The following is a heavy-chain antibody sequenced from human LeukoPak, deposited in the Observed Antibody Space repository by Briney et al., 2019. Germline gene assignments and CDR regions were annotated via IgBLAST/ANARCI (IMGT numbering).Heavy chain of an antibody. V-gene: IGHV4-30-2*01. CDR2: IYHSGST. J-gene: IGHJ4*02. D-gene: IGHD3-22*01. CDR1: GGSISSGGYY. CDR3: ARGSVNNYYDRPHFDY. Sequence: SQTLSLTCTVSGGSISSGGYYWSWIRQPPGKGLEWIGYIYHSGSTYYNPSLKSRVTISVDRSKNQFSLKLSSVTAADTAVYYCARGSVNNYYDRPHFDYWGQGTLVTVSS.